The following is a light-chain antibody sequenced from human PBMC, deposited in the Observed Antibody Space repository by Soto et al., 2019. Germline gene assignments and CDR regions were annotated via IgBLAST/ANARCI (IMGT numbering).Light chain of an antibody. CDR1: QTIRSW. J-gene: IGKJ1*01. V-gene: IGKV1-5*03. CDR3: QHYNSYSEA. CDR2: KAS. Sequence: DIQMTQSPSTLSGSVGDRVTITCRASQTIRSWLAWYQQKPGKAPKLLIYKASTLKSGVPSRFSGSGSGTEFTLTISSLQPDDFATYYCQHYNSYSEAFGQGNKVDLK.